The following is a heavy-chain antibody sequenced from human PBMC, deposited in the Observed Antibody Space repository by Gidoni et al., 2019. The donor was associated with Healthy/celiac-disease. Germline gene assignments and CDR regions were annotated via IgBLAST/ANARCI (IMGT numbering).Heavy chain of an antibody. CDR2: ISVSGGST. CDR3: AKVGAWGYYDSSGYEDY. V-gene: IGHV3-23*01. D-gene: IGHD3-22*01. J-gene: IGHJ4*02. CDR1: GFTFSGYA. Sequence: EVQLLESGGGLVQPGGSLRLYCAASGFTFSGYAMSWVRQAPGKGLEWVSAISVSGGSTYYADSVNGRFTISRDNSKNTLYLKMNSLRAEDTAVYYCAKVGAWGYYDSSGYEDYWGQGTLVTVSS.